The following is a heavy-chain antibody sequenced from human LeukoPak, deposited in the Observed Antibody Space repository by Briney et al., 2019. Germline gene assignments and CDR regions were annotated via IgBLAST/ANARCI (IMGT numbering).Heavy chain of an antibody. V-gene: IGHV4-34*01. J-gene: IGHJ4*02. Sequence: ASETLSLTCAVYGGSFSGYYWSWIRQPPGKGLEWIGEINHSGSTNYNPSLKSRVTISVDTSKNQFSLKLSSVTAADTAVYYCARRMGLLWFGELSYFDYWGQGTLVTVSS. CDR1: GGSFSGYY. D-gene: IGHD3-10*01. CDR2: INHSGST. CDR3: ARRMGLLWFGELSYFDY.